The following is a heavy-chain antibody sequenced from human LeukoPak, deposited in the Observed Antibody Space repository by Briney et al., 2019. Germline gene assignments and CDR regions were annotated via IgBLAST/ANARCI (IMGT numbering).Heavy chain of an antibody. J-gene: IGHJ6*03. CDR2: IIPIFGTA. CDR3: TAYYYGSGSYVGYYYMDV. CDR1: GGTFSSYA. V-gene: IGHV1-69*05. Sequence: ASVKVSCKASGGTFSSYAISWVRQAPGQGLEWMGGIIPIFGTANYAQKFQGRVTITTDESTSTAYMELSSLRSEDTAVYYCTAYYYGSGSYVGYYYMDVWGKGTTVTVSS. D-gene: IGHD3-10*01.